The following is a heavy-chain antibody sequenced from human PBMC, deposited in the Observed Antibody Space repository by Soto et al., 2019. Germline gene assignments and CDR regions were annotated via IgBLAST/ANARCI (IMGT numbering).Heavy chain of an antibody. J-gene: IGHJ4*02. CDR2: ISAYKGNT. CDR1: GYTFTSYG. D-gene: IGHD6-13*01. CDR3: ARDRIAAAGTSYGRFDY. Sequence: ASVKVSCKASGYTFTSYGISWVRQAPGQGLEWMGWISAYKGNTNYAQKLQGRVNMTTDTSKSTAYMELRSLRSDDTAVYYCARDRIAAAGTSYGRFDYWGQGTLVTVSS. V-gene: IGHV1-18*01.